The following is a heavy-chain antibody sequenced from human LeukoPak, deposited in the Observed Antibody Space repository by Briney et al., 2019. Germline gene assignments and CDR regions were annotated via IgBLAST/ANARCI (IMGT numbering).Heavy chain of an antibody. J-gene: IGHJ6*03. Sequence: ASVKVSCKASGYMFTSYDINWVRQATGQGREWMGWMNPNSGNTGYAQKFQGRITMTRNTSIGTAYMELSSLRSEDTAVYYCARAPTWGGMVSYYYMDVWGKGTTVTISS. CDR1: GYMFTSYD. CDR3: ARAPTWGGMVSYYYMDV. V-gene: IGHV1-8*01. CDR2: MNPNSGNT. D-gene: IGHD3-16*02.